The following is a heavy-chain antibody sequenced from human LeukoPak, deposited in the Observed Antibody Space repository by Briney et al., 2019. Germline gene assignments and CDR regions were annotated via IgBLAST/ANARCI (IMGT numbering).Heavy chain of an antibody. Sequence: ASVKVSCKASGYTFTGYYMHWVRQAPGQGLEWMGWINPNSGGTNYAQKFQGRVTMTRNTSISTAYMELSSLRSEDTAVYYCARVPSYPMVRGVIKRYYYMDVWGKGTTVTISS. CDR1: GYTFTGYY. V-gene: IGHV1-2*02. CDR2: INPNSGGT. D-gene: IGHD3-10*01. CDR3: ARVPSYPMVRGVIKRYYYMDV. J-gene: IGHJ6*03.